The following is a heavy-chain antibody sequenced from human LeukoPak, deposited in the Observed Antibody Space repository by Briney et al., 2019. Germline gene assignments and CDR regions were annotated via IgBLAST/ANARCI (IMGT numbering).Heavy chain of an antibody. CDR3: ARAAYGDYYFDY. CDR2: ISSSGSTI. D-gene: IGHD4-17*01. J-gene: IGHJ4*02. CDR1: GFTFSDYY. Sequence: GGSLRLSCAASGFTFSDYYMHWIRQAPGKGLEWFSYISSSGSTIYHADSVKGRFTISRDNAKNSLYLQMNSLRADDTAIYYCARAAYGDYYFDYWGQGTLVTVSS. V-gene: IGHV3-11*01.